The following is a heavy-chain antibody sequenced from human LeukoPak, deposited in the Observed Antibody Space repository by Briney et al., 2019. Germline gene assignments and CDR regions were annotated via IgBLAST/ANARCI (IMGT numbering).Heavy chain of an antibody. Sequence: GGSLRLSCAASGFTFSSYAMSWVRQAPWKGRDGLGHIKSEGEGATTDYAAHAKGRLAISRDDSKNMIYLQMSSLTIDDTAIYYCIAHFPYFYGFDVWGKGTTVTVSS. J-gene: IGHJ6*04. D-gene: IGHD3-3*02. V-gene: IGHV3-15*01. CDR1: GFTFSSYA. CDR3: IAHFPYFYGFDV. CDR2: IKSEGEGATT.